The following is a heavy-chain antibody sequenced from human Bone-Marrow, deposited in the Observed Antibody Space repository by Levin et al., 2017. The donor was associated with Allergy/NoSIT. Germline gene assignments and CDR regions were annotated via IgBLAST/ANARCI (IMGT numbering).Heavy chain of an antibody. CDR1: GFTFSSYA. CDR3: ARTIADPLTGYSFDY. D-gene: IGHD3-9*01. CDR2: IGASGSRT. Sequence: GESLKISCAASGFTFSSYAMAWVRQAPGKGLEWVSGIGASGSRTYYADSVKGRFTISRDNSKSTVYLHLRSLRVDDTATYYCARTIADPLTGYSFDYWGQGTLGVVSS. V-gene: IGHV3-23*01. J-gene: IGHJ4*02.